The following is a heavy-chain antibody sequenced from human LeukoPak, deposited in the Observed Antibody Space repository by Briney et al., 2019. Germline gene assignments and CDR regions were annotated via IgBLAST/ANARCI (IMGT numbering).Heavy chain of an antibody. V-gene: IGHV3-23*01. CDR1: GFTFSNYA. J-gene: IGHJ4*02. CDR2: ISGSGTGGAT. Sequence: PGGSLRLSCAASGFTFSNYAMSWARQAPGKGLEWVSNISGSGTGGATYYADSVKGRFAISRDNSKNTLYLQMNSLRAEDTAVYYCAKSGLNRFDYWGQGTLVTVSS. CDR3: AKSGLNRFDY. D-gene: IGHD2-15*01.